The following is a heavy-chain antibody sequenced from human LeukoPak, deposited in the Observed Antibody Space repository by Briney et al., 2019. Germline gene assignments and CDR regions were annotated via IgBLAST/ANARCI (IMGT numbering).Heavy chain of an antibody. CDR3: ARHQMGLNAFDI. D-gene: IGHD1-26*01. Sequence: SETLSLTCAVYGGSFSGYYWSWIRQPPGKGLEWIGEINHSGSTNYNPSLKSRVTISVDTSKNQFSLKLSSVTAADTAVYYCARHQMGLNAFDIWGQGTMVTVSS. V-gene: IGHV4-34*01. CDR2: INHSGST. J-gene: IGHJ3*02. CDR1: GGSFSGYY.